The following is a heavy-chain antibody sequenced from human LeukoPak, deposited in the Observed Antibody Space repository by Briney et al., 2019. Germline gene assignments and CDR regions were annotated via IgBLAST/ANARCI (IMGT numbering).Heavy chain of an antibody. J-gene: IGHJ5*02. CDR2: IYYSGST. V-gene: IGHV4-39*07. Sequence: SETLSLTCTVSGGSISSSSYYWGWIRQPPGKGLEWIGSIYYSGSTNYNPSLKSRVTISVDTSKNQFSLKLSSVTAADTAVYYCARGLPPSIAARPFDPWGQGTLVTVSS. CDR3: ARGLPPSIAARPFDP. D-gene: IGHD6-6*01. CDR1: GGSISSSSYY.